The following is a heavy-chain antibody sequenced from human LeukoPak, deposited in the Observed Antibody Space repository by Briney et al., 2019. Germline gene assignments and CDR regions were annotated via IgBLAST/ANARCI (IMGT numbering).Heavy chain of an antibody. V-gene: IGHV4-4*07. CDR3: ARAHEYYDFWSGYSYYFDY. CDR2: IYTSGST. Sequence: SETLSLTCTVSGGSISSYYWSWIRQPAGKGLECIGRIYTSGSTNYNPSLKSRVTMSVDTSKNQFSLKLSSVTAADTAVYYCARAHEYYDFWSGYSYYFDYWGQGTLVTVSS. J-gene: IGHJ4*02. D-gene: IGHD3-3*01. CDR1: GGSISSYY.